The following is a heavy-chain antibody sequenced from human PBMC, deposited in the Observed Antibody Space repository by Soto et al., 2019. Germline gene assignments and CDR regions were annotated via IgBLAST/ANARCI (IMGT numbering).Heavy chain of an antibody. CDR1: GFTFSSYG. CDR2: ISYDGSNK. CDR3: AKDETNYDILTGYPKTAFDY. J-gene: IGHJ4*02. D-gene: IGHD3-9*01. Sequence: QVQLVESGGGGVQPGRSLRLSCAASGFTFSSYGMHWVRQAPGKGLEWVAVISYDGSNKYYADSVKGRFTISRDNSKNTLYLQMNSLRAEDTAVYYCAKDETNYDILTGYPKTAFDYWGQGTLVTVSS. V-gene: IGHV3-30*18.